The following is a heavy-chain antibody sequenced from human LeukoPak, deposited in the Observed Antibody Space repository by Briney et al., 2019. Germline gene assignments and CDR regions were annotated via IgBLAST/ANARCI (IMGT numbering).Heavy chain of an antibody. D-gene: IGHD5-24*01. Sequence: PSETLSLTCAVYGGSFSGYYWSWIRQPPGKGLEWIGEINHSGSTNYNPSLKSRVTISVDTSKNQFSLKLSSVTAADTAVYYCARRGRWLPNDYWGQGTLVTVSS. J-gene: IGHJ4*02. V-gene: IGHV4-34*01. CDR3: ARRGRWLPNDY. CDR1: GGSFSGYY. CDR2: INHSGST.